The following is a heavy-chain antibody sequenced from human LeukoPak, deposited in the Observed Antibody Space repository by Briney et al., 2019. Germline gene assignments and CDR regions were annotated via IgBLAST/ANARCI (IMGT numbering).Heavy chain of an antibody. CDR1: GGSISSYY. CDR3: ARRVPFYGSGSYYPPYYFDY. J-gene: IGHJ4*02. D-gene: IGHD3-10*01. CDR2: IYYSGST. Sequence: SETLSLTCTVSGGSISSYYWSWIRQPPGKGLEWIGYIYYSGSTNYNPSPKSRVTISVDTSKNQFSLKLSSVTAADTAVYYCARRVPFYGSGSYYPPYYFDYWGQGTLVTVSS. V-gene: IGHV4-59*08.